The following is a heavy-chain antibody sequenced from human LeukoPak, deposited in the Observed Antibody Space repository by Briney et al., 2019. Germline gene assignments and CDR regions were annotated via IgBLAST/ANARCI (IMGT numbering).Heavy chain of an antibody. D-gene: IGHD2-2*01. CDR3: ARGVRGVVPAAIGPY. Sequence: PSETLSLTCAVYGGSFSGYYWSWIRQPPEKGLEWIGEINHSGSTNYNPSLKSRVTISVDTSKNQFSLKLSSVNAADMAVYYCARGVRGVVPAAIGPYWGQGTLVTVSS. V-gene: IGHV4-34*01. CDR1: GGSFSGYY. J-gene: IGHJ4*02. CDR2: INHSGST.